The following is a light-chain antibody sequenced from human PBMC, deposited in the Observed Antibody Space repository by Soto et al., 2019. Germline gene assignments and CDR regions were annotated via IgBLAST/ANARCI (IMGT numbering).Light chain of an antibody. CDR1: QSISRW. Sequence: DIQMTQSPSTLSASVGDSVTITCRASQSISRWLAWYHQKPGKAPKLLIYKASSLESGVPSRFSGSGSGTEFTLTISSLQPDDSATYYCQHYDDYPLTFGGGTKVEIK. CDR2: KAS. V-gene: IGKV1-5*03. J-gene: IGKJ4*01. CDR3: QHYDDYPLT.